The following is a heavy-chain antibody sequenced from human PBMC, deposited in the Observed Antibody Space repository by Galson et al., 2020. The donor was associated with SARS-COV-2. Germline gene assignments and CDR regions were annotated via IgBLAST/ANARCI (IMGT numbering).Heavy chain of an antibody. CDR1: GFTFSSYS. D-gene: IGHD3-22*01. CDR2: ISSSSSTI. J-gene: IGHJ3*02. V-gene: IGHV3-48*02. CDR3: ARDYYDSSGYYRDAFDI. Sequence: TGGSLRLSCAASGFTFSSYSMNWVRQAPGKGLEWVSYISSSSSTIYYADSVKGRFTISRDNAKNSLYLQMNSLRDEDTAVYYCARDYYDSSGYYRDAFDIWGQGTMVTVSS.